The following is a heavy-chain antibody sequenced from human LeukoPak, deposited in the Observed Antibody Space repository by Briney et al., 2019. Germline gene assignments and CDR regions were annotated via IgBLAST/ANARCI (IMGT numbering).Heavy chain of an antibody. CDR2: ISSSGSTI. D-gene: IGHD2-21*02. CDR3: AGVPVVVTADYGMDV. CDR1: GFTFSDYY. J-gene: IGHJ6*02. V-gene: IGHV3-11*01. Sequence: GGSLRLSCAASGFTFSDYYMSWIRQAPGKGLEWVSYISSSGSTIYYADSVKGRFTISRDNAKNSLYLQMNSLRAEDTAVYYCAGVPVVVTADYGMDVWGQGTTVTVSS.